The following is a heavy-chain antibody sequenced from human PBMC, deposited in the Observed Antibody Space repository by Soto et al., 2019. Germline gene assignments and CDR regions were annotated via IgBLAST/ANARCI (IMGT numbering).Heavy chain of an antibody. Sequence: EVQLVESGGGLVKPGGSLRLSCAASGFTFSSYSMNWVRQAPGKGLEWVSSISSSSSYIYYADSVKGRFTISRDNAKNSLYLQMNCLRAEDTAVYYCAREYYYDILTGYYPPLGPQDYWGQGTLVTVSS. CDR3: AREYYYDILTGYYPPLGPQDY. CDR1: GFTFSSYS. J-gene: IGHJ4*02. V-gene: IGHV3-21*01. CDR2: ISSSSSYI. D-gene: IGHD3-9*01.